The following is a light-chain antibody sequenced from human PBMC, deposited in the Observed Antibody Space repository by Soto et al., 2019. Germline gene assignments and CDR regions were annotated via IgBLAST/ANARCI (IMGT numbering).Light chain of an antibody. CDR1: QSVSSY. CDR2: DAS. V-gene: IGKV3-11*01. CDR3: QQYHIWPPT. J-gene: IGKJ1*01. Sequence: EIVLTQSPATVSLSPGERATLSCGASQSVSSYLAWYQQKPGQAPRLLIYDASNRATGIPARFSGSGSGTEFTLTISSLQSEDFAVYHCQQYHIWPPTFGQGTKVDIK.